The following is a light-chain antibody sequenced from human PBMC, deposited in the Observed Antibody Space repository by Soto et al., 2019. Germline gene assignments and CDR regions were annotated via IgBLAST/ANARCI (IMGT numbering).Light chain of an antibody. CDR1: QSVSNS. J-gene: IGKJ5*01. CDR3: QQYNNWHTIT. V-gene: IGKV3-15*01. CDR2: DTS. Sequence: EIVLTQSPATLSLSPGQIFTLSCRASQSVSNSLAWYQQKPGQAPRLLIYDTSTRATGIPARFSGSGSATEFTLTISSLQSEDFAAYYCQQYNNWHTITFGQGTRLEIK.